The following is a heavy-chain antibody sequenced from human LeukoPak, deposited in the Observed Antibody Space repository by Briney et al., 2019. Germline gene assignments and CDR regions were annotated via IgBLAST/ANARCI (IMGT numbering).Heavy chain of an antibody. CDR2: MNPNSGNT. CDR1: GYTFTSYD. D-gene: IGHD3-10*01. V-gene: IGHV1-8*01. Sequence: ASVKLSCKASGYTFTSYDINWVRQATGQGPEWMGWMNPNSGNTGYAQQFQGRVTMTRTTSTSTAYMELSSLRSDNTAVYYCARGWFGQLLQDYWGQGTLVTVSS. CDR3: ARGWFGQLLQDY. J-gene: IGHJ4*02.